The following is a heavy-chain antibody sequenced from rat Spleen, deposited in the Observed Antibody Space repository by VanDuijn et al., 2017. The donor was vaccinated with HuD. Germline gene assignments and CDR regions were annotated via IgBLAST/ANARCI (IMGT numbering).Heavy chain of an antibody. CDR2: ISPSGGST. CDR3: ARHNSGYGYFDY. CDR1: GFTFSNYD. Sequence: EVQLVESGGGLVQPGRSLKLSCAASGFTFSNYDMAWVRQAPTKGLEWVASISPSGGSTYYRDSVKGRFTVSRDNAKSTLYLQMDSLRSEDTATYYCARHNSGYGYFDYWGQGVMVTVSS. D-gene: IGHD4-3*01. V-gene: IGHV5-25*01. J-gene: IGHJ2*01.